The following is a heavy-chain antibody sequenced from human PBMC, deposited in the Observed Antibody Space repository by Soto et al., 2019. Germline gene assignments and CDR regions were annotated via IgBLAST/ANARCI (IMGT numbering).Heavy chain of an antibody. D-gene: IGHD1-1*01. CDR3: TSRLGYGYAMDV. J-gene: IGHJ6*02. CDR2: IYSTGTT. CDR1: GDSISSGNYR. Sequence: QLQLQESGPGLLTPSETLSLTCTVSGDSISSGNYRWGWVRQTPGKGLEWIGNIYSTGTTYYNPSLKSRATISGDTSKNQFSLKLSIVTAADTAVYYCTSRLGYGYAMDVWGQGTAVTVSS. V-gene: IGHV4-39*01.